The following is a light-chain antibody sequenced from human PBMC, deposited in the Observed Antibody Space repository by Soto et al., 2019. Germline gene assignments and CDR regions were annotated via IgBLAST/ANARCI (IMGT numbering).Light chain of an antibody. V-gene: IGKV1-9*01. CDR1: QGINSF. CDR3: QQLKAFPYT. CDR2: SAS. Sequence: DIQLTQSPSFLSASVGDRVNITCRASQGINSFLAWYQQKPGKAPKLLIYSASTLQRGVPSRFSGSGSGTEFTLTISSLQPEDFATYYCQQLKAFPYTFGQGTNLEIK. J-gene: IGKJ2*01.